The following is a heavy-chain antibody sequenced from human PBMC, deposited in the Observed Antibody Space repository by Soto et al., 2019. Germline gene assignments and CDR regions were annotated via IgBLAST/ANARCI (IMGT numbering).Heavy chain of an antibody. J-gene: IGHJ3*02. CDR3: PRGYCISTSCPDAFDI. D-gene: IGHD2-2*01. V-gene: IGHV4-31*11. CDR2: IYYSGST. Sequence: SETLSLTCAVSGGSISSGGYSWSWIRQPPGKGLEWIGYIYYSGSTYYNPSLKSRVTISVDTSKNQFSLKLSSVTAADTAVYYCPRGYCISTSCPDAFDIWGQGTMVTVSS. CDR1: GGSISSGGYS.